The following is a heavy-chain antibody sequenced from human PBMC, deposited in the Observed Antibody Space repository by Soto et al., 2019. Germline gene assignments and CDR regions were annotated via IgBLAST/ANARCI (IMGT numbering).Heavy chain of an antibody. J-gene: IGHJ4*02. CDR3: ARVGLWVDRATDCSFEY. CDR1: GFILSKYW. V-gene: IGHV3-7*04. Sequence: PGGSLRLSCAGSGFILSKYWMSWVRQAPGKGLEWVANIKTDGTDKYYVDSVKGRFTISRDNGKNTLYLEMSSLRAEDTAVYYCARVGLWVDRATDCSFEYWGPGTLVTVSS. D-gene: IGHD2-21*02. CDR2: IKTDGTDK.